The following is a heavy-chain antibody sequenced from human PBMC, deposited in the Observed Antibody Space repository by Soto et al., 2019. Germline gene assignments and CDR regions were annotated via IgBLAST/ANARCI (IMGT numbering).Heavy chain of an antibody. Sequence: QVQLVQSGAVVKKPGSSVKVSCKASGGTFSSYAISWVRQAPGQGLEWMGGIIPIFGTANYAQKFQGRVTITADESTSTAYMELSSLRSEDTAVYYCARGGYYDSSGYHPDACDIWGQGTMVTVSS. CDR1: GGTFSSYA. D-gene: IGHD3-22*01. CDR3: ARGGYYDSSGYHPDACDI. J-gene: IGHJ3*02. CDR2: IIPIFGTA. V-gene: IGHV1-69*01.